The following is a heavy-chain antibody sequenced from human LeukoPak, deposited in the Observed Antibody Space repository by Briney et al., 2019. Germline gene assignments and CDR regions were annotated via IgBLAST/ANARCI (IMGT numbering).Heavy chain of an antibody. CDR1: GGSLSSYY. V-gene: IGHV4-4*07. Sequence: SETLSLTCTVSGGSLSSYYWSWIRQPAGKGLEWIGRIYTSGSTNYNPSLKSRVTMSVDTSKNQSSLKLSSVTAADTAVYYCARDRYYYDSSGSIFDYWGQGTLVTVSS. D-gene: IGHD3-22*01. J-gene: IGHJ4*02. CDR2: IYTSGST. CDR3: ARDRYYYDSSGSIFDY.